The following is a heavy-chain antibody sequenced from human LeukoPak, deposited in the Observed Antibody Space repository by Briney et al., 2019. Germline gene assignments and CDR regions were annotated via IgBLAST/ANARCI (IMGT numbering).Heavy chain of an antibody. CDR1: GFTFSRHG. Sequence: PGGSLRLSCVASGFTFSRHGMNWVRQAPGKGLEWVSGISPSGDIKYYIDSVKGRFTVSRDNSKNTLYLQINSLRDDDTAVYYCAKDDAWIQFNDWGQGNLVTVSS. CDR3: AKDDAWIQFND. V-gene: IGHV3-23*01. CDR2: ISPSGDIK. D-gene: IGHD5-24*01. J-gene: IGHJ4*02.